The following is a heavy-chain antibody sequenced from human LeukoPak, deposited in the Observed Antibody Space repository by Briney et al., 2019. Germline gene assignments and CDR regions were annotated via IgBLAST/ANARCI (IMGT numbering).Heavy chain of an antibody. CDR1: GFTFSSYA. CDR3: AKDGALPYDDYEYDWFDP. CDR2: ISGSGGST. Sequence: PGGSLRLSCAASGFTFSSYAMNWVRQAPGKGLEWVSAISGSGGSTYCADSVKGRFTISRDNSKNTLYLQMNSLRAEDTAVYYCAKDGALPYDDYEYDWFDPWGQGTLVTVSS. D-gene: IGHD4-17*01. J-gene: IGHJ5*02. V-gene: IGHV3-23*01.